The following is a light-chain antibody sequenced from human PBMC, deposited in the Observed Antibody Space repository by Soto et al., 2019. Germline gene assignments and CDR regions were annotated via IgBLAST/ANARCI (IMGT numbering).Light chain of an antibody. J-gene: IGKJ3*01. V-gene: IGKV3-20*01. CDR3: QQYGRSPFT. CDR2: GAS. Sequence: EIVMTQSPGTLSLSPGETATLSCRASQSVSSNYVAWFHQKPGQAPRLLIYGASSRATAVPDRFSASGSGTDFTLTISRLEPEDLAVYYCQQYGRSPFTFGPGTKVDIK. CDR1: QSVSSNY.